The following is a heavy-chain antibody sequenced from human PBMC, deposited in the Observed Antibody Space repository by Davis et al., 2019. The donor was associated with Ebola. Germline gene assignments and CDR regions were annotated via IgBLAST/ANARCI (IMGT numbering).Heavy chain of an antibody. J-gene: IGHJ5*02. CDR2: INPNSGGT. Sequence: AASVKVSCKASGYTFTSYYMHWVRQAPGQGLEWMGWINPNSGGTNYAQKFQGWVTMTRDTSISTAYMELSRLRSDDTAVYYCAREAPYSSSWYNWFDPWGQGTLVTVSS. D-gene: IGHD6-13*01. CDR1: GYTFTSYY. CDR3: AREAPYSSSWYNWFDP. V-gene: IGHV1-2*04.